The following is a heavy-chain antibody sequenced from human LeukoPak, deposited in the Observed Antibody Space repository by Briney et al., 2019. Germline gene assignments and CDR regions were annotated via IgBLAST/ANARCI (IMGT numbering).Heavy chain of an antibody. CDR1: GGSFSGYY. J-gene: IGHJ4*02. D-gene: IGHD5-12*01. CDR3: ARKGWLREYFDY. CDR2: INHSGST. V-gene: IGHV4-34*01. Sequence: SETLSLTCAVYGGSFSGYYWSWIRQPPGKGLEWIGEINHSGSTNYNPSLKSRVTISVDTSKNQFSLKLSSVTAADTAVYYCARKGWLREYFDYWGQGTLVTVSS.